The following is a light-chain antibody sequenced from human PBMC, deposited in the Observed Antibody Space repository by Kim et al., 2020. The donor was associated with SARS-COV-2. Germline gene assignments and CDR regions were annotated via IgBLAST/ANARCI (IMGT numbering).Light chain of an antibody. V-gene: IGKV3-15*01. CDR1: QGCASD. CDR3: QQYNNWPVYT. J-gene: IGKJ2*01. Sequence: VSPGEGVTLSCRARQGCASDLALYPQRPGQAPRLLIYKASTRATGVPARFSGSGSGTEFTLTIASLQSEDFAVYYCQQYNNWPVYTFGQGTKLEI. CDR2: KAS.